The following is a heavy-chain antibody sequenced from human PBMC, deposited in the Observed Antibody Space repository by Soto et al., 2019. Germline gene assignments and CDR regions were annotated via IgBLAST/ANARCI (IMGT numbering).Heavy chain of an antibody. CDR2: INHSGST. V-gene: IGHV4-34*01. D-gene: IGHD4-17*01. Sequence: GSLRLSCAVYGGSFSGYYWSWIRQPPGKGLEWIGEINHSGSTNYNPSLKSRVTISVDTSKNQSSLKLSSVTAADTAVYYCARRRTTVTTYYFDYWGQGTLVTVSS. J-gene: IGHJ4*02. CDR1: GGSFSGYY. CDR3: ARRRTTVTTYYFDY.